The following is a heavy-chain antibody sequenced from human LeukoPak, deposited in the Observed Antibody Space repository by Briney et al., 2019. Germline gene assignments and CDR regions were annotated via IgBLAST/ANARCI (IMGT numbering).Heavy chain of an antibody. CDR2: ISWNSGSK. Sequence: GGSLRLSCAASGFTFDDYAMHWVRQAPGKGLEWVSGISWNSGSKGYADSVKGRFTISRDNAKNSLYLQMNSPRAEDTALYYCAKATYSGDDSYFDYWGQGTLVTVSS. D-gene: IGHD5-12*01. J-gene: IGHJ4*02. CDR3: AKATYSGDDSYFDY. CDR1: GFTFDDYA. V-gene: IGHV3-9*01.